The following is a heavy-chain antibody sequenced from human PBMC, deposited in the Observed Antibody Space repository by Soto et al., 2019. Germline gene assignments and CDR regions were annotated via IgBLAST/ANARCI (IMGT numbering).Heavy chain of an antibody. Sequence: ASVKVSCKASGYTFTGYYMHWVRQAPGQGLEWMGWINPNSGGTNYAQKFQGWVTMTRDTSISTAYMELSRLRSDDTAVYYCARANYYFWCGYNYYYYLDFWGKGSTVTVSS. CDR1: GYTFTGYY. J-gene: IGHJ6*03. CDR3: ARANYYFWCGYNYYYYLDF. D-gene: IGHD3-3*01. CDR2: INPNSGGT. V-gene: IGHV1-2*04.